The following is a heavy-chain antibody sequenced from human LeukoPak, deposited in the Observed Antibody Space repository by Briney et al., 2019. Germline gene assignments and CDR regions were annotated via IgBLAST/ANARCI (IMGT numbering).Heavy chain of an antibody. D-gene: IGHD3-16*01. CDR2: ISSSSTYI. CDR1: GITFSSYS. Sequence: GGSLRLSCAASGITFSSYSMNWVRQAPGKGLEWVSSISSSSTYIYYADSVKGRFTISRDNDKNSLYLQMNSVRAEDTAAYYCARGGIARDFDYWGQGTLVTVSS. V-gene: IGHV3-21*01. J-gene: IGHJ4*02. CDR3: ARGGIARDFDY.